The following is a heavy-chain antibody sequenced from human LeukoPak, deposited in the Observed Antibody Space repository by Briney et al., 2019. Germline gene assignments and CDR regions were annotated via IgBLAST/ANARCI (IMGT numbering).Heavy chain of an antibody. CDR2: IYHSGST. Sequence: SETLSLTCAVSGYSISSGYYWGWIRQPPGKGLEWIGSIYHSGSTYYNPSLKSRVTISVDTSKNQFSLKLSSATAADTAVYYCARLRIVVVPAAMIWFDPWGQGTLVTVSS. V-gene: IGHV4-38-2*01. D-gene: IGHD2-2*01. CDR3: ARLRIVVVPAAMIWFDP. CDR1: GYSISSGYY. J-gene: IGHJ5*02.